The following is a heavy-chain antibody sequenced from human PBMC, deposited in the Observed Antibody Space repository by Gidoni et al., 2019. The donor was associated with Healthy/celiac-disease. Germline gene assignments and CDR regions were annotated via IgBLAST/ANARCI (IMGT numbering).Heavy chain of an antibody. J-gene: IGHJ5*02. D-gene: IGHD5-18*01. CDR1: GGSISSYY. Sequence: QVQLQESGPGLVKPSETLSLTCTVSGGSISSYYWRWIRQPPGKGLEWIGYIYYSGSTNYNPSLKSRVTISVDTSKNQFSLKLSSVTAADTAVYYCAMSERDGYPSWGQGTLVTVSS. CDR3: AMSERDGYPS. CDR2: IYYSGST. V-gene: IGHV4-59*08.